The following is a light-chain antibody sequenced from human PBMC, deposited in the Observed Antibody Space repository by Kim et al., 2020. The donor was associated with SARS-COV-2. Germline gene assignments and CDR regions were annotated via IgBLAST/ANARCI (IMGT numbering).Light chain of an antibody. CDR1: SGSSASNY. CDR3: QSYDSSNQGV. Sequence: KTVSISCTRRSGSSASNYVQWYQQRPGSASTTVIYEDNQRPPGVPDRFSGSIDSSSNSASLTISGLKTEDEADYYCQSYDSSNQGVFGGGTKLTVL. CDR2: EDN. J-gene: IGLJ3*02. V-gene: IGLV6-57*03.